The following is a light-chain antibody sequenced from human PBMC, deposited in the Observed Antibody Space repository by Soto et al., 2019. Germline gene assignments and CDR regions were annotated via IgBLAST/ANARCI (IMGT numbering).Light chain of an antibody. Sequence: EIVLTQSPGTLSLSPGERATLSCRASQSVSSNYIAWYQQNPGQAPRLLIYGASTRATGIPDRFSGSGSGTDFTLTISRLELEDFAVYFCQQYGRSPPFAFGQGTK. CDR1: QSVSSNY. CDR2: GAS. J-gene: IGKJ2*01. V-gene: IGKV3-20*01. CDR3: QQYGRSPPFA.